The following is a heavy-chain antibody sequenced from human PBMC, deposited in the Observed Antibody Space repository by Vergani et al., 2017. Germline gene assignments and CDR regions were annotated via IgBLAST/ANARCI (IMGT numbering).Heavy chain of an antibody. V-gene: IGHV3-23*01. CDR2: ISGSGGST. J-gene: IGHJ2*01. CDR3: AKAPYRGNDYWYFDL. CDR1: GFTFSSYA. Sequence: EVQLLESGGGLVQPGGSLRLSCAASGFTFSSYAMSWVRQAPGKGLEWVSAISGSGGSTYYADSVKGRFTISRDNSKNTLYLQMNSLRAEDTALYYCAKAPYRGNDYWYFDLWGRGTLVTVSS. D-gene: IGHD4-23*01.